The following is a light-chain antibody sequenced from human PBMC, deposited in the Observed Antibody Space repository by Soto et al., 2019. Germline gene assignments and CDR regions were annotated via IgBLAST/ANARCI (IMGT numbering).Light chain of an antibody. V-gene: IGLV2-14*01. J-gene: IGLJ2*01. CDR3: SSYTSSSTLVV. CDR2: EVS. CDR1: DSDIGGYNY. Sequence: QSALTQPRSVSGSPGQSVTISCTGTDSDIGGYNYVSWYQQHPGKAPKLMIYEVSNRPSGVSNRFSGSKSGNTASLTISGLQAEDEADYYCSSYTSSSTLVVFGGGTKVTVL.